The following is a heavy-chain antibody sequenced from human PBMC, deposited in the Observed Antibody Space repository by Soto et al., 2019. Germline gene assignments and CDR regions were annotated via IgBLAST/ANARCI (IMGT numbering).Heavy chain of an antibody. D-gene: IGHD1-7*01. CDR3: AKGGRAGGNYGCYPDF. Sequence: EVQLLESGGGLVQPGGSLRLSCAASGFTFSNYGMTWVRQAPGKGLEWVSFSSATGAATYYADSVKGRFTISSDNSNNTPYLQMPSLRADDTAVYYCAKGGRAGGNYGCYPDFWGQGALVIVSS. V-gene: IGHV3-23*01. CDR2: SSATGAAT. CDR1: GFTFSNYG. J-gene: IGHJ4*02.